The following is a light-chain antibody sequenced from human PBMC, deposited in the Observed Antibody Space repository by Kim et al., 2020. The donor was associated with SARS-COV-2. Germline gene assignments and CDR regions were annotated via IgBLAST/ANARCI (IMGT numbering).Light chain of an antibody. J-gene: IGLJ3*02. Sequence: GQRVNSAGPGSSSNIGAGYDVHWYQQIPGTAPKLIVYANTNRPSGVPDRFSGSKSGTSASLAITGLQAEDEADYYCQTYDSSLSGVFGGGTQLTVL. CDR1: SSNIGAGYD. CDR3: QTYDSSLSGV. CDR2: ANT. V-gene: IGLV1-40*01.